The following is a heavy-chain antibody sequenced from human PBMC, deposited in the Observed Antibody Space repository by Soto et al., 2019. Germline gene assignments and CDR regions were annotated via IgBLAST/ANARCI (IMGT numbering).Heavy chain of an antibody. Sequence: QVQLVQSGAEVKKPGASVKVSCKASGYTFTSYGITWVRQAPGQGLEWMGWISAYNGNTNYAQKLQGRVTMTTDTXTXTXXMELRSRRSDATAVDYCARERIVSGSSSWIPAFGRWGQGTLITVSS. CDR2: ISAYNGNT. CDR1: GYTFTSYG. CDR3: ARERIVSGSSSWIPAFGR. V-gene: IGHV1-18*01. J-gene: IGHJ4*02. D-gene: IGHD6-13*01.